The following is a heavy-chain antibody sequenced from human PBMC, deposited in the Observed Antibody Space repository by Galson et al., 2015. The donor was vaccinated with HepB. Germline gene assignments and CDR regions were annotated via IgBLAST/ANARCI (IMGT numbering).Heavy chain of an antibody. CDR1: GFTFSSYG. D-gene: IGHD5-18*01. Sequence: SLRLSCAASGFTFSSYGMHWVRQAPGKGLEWVAFIRYDGSNKYYADSVKGRFTISRDNSKNTLYLQMNSLRAEDTAVYYCAKDREYSTAYFDYWGQGTLVTVSS. J-gene: IGHJ4*02. V-gene: IGHV3-30*02. CDR2: IRYDGSNK. CDR3: AKDREYSTAYFDY.